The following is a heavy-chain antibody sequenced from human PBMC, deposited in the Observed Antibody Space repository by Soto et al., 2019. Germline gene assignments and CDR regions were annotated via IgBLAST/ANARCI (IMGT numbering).Heavy chain of an antibody. CDR3: ARSSSWTLDYYYGMDV. CDR1: GFTFSSYW. J-gene: IGHJ6*02. CDR2: INSDGSST. D-gene: IGHD6-13*01. Sequence: PGGSLRLSCAASGFTFSSYWMHWVRQAPGKGLVWVSRINSDGSSTSYADSVKGRFTISRDNAKNTLYLQMNSLRAEDTAVYYCARSSSWTLDYYYGMDVWGQGTTVTVSS. V-gene: IGHV3-74*01.